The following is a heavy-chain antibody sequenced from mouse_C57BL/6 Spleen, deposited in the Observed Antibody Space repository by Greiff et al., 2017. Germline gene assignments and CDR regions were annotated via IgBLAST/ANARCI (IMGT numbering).Heavy chain of an antibody. CDR3: AREDYYGSSYWYFEV. CDR1: GYSFTGYY. CDR2: INPSTGGT. Sequence: VQLQQSGPELVKPGASVKISCKASGYSFTGYYMNWVKQSPEKSLEWIGEINPSTGGTTYNQKFKAKATLTVDKSSSTAYMQLKSLTSEDSAVYYCAREDYYGSSYWYFEVWGTGTTVTVSS. V-gene: IGHV1-42*01. D-gene: IGHD1-1*01. J-gene: IGHJ1*03.